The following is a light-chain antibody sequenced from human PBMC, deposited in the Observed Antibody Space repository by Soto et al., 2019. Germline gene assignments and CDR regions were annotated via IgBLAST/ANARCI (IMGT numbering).Light chain of an antibody. V-gene: IGKV3-11*01. Sequence: EIVLTQSPATLSLSPGERATLSCRACQSVSSYLAWYQQKPGQDPRLLIYDASNRATGIPARLSGSGSGTDFTLTISSLEAEDFAVYYCQQRSNWPPLTFGGGTKVEIK. CDR3: QQRSNWPPLT. CDR2: DAS. J-gene: IGKJ4*01. CDR1: QSVSSY.